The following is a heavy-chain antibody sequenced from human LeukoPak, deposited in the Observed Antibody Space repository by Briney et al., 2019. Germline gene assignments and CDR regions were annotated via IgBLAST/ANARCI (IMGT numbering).Heavy chain of an antibody. D-gene: IGHD3-10*01. V-gene: IGHV3-30*02. J-gene: IGHJ4*02. CDR2: IRYDGRNK. CDR1: GVTSSSDG. Sequence: RGSPRLSSAPSGVTSSSDGMHSGREAPGKGLEWVVFIRYDGRNKYYADSVKGRFTISRDNSKNTLYRQMNSLRAENTAVYYGAKDAYGTGSTQDYWGQGTLVTVSS. CDR3: AKDAYGTGSTQDY.